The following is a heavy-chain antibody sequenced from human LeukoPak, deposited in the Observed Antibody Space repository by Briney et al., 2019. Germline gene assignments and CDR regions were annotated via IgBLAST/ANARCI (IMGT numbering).Heavy chain of an antibody. CDR3: ARDEHQYYSESSGRFDY. CDR2: IKQDGSEK. D-gene: IGHD3-22*01. V-gene: IGHV3-7*04. CDR1: GFTFSSYE. Sequence: GGSLRLSCAASGFTFSSYEMNWVRQAPGKGLEWVANIKQDGSEKYYVDSVKGRFTISRDNAKNSLYLQMNSLRAEDTAVYYCARDEHQYYSESSGRFDYWGQGTLVTVSS. J-gene: IGHJ4*02.